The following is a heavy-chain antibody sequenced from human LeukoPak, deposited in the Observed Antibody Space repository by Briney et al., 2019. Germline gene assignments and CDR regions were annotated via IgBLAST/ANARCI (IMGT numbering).Heavy chain of an antibody. CDR1: GYTFSSYS. CDR3: ARSRRNSDRSGYYYYYDY. Sequence: KPGGSLRLSCAASGYTFSSYSINWVRQAPGKGLEWVSSISVGSNYIYYADSVRGRFSISRDDARNSLYLQMDSLRGDDTAVYYRARSRRNSDRSGYYYYYDYWGQGTLVTVSS. J-gene: IGHJ4*02. D-gene: IGHD3-22*01. CDR2: ISVGSNYI. V-gene: IGHV3-21*01.